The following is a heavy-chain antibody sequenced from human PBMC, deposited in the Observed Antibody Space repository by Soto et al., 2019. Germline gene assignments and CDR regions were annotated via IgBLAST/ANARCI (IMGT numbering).Heavy chain of an antibody. CDR3: ASSEGKYYYDSSAYY. Sequence: QVQLVQSGAEVKKPGSSVKVSCKASGGILSSYAISWVRQAPGQGLEWMGGIIPILGTASYAQKFPGRVTITADESTSTAYMELSSLRSEDTAVYYCASSEGKYYYDSSAYYWGQGTLVTVSS. D-gene: IGHD3-22*01. CDR1: GGILSSYA. V-gene: IGHV1-69*11. J-gene: IGHJ4*02. CDR2: IIPILGTA.